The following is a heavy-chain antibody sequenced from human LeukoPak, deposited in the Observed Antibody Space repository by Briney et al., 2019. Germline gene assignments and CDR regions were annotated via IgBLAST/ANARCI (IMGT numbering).Heavy chain of an antibody. Sequence: SETLSLTCTVSGYSISSGFYWGWIRQPPGKGLEWIGTIYHNGDTYYNPSLKSRLTISIDTSKNQFSLRLSSVTAADTAVYYCARDYRLTQIQYWGQGTLVTVSS. CDR3: ARDYRLTQIQY. J-gene: IGHJ1*01. CDR2: IYHNGDT. V-gene: IGHV4-38-2*02. CDR1: GYSISSGFY. D-gene: IGHD1-26*01.